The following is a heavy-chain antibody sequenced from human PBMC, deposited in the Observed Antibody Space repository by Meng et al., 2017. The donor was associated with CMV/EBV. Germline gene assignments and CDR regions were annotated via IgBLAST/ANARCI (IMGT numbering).Heavy chain of an antibody. CDR3: ARERLNQYSSSSPSDY. Sequence: GESLKISCAASGFTFSSYAMSWVRQAPGKGLEWVSAISGSGGSTYYADSVKGRFTISRDNSKNTLYLQMNSLRAEDTAVYYCARERLNQYSSSSPSDYWGQGTLVTVSS. CDR1: GFTFSSYA. V-gene: IGHV3-23*01. D-gene: IGHD6-6*01. J-gene: IGHJ4*02. CDR2: ISGSGGST.